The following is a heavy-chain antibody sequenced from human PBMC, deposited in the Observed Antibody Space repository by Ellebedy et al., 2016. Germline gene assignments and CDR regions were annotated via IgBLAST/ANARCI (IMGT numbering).Heavy chain of an antibody. CDR3: ARDINRYCSSTSCYGPDY. J-gene: IGHJ4*02. CDR2: IWYDGSNK. CDR1: GFTFSSYG. V-gene: IGHV3-33*01. D-gene: IGHD2-2*01. Sequence: GGSLRLSXAASGFTFSSYGMHWVRQAPGKGLEWVAVIWYDGSNKYYADSVKGRFTISRDNSKNTLYLQMNSLRAEDTAVYYCARDINRYCSSTSCYGPDYWGQGTLVTVSS.